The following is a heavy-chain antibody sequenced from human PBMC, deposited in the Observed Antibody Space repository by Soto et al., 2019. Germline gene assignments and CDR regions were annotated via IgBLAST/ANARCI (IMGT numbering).Heavy chain of an antibody. J-gene: IGHJ6*03. V-gene: IGHV3-64*01. D-gene: IGHD6-6*01. CDR3: ARRARPDFYYMDV. CDR1: GFTLSGYA. CDR2: ISSNGVGT. Sequence: EVQLAESGGGLAQPGGSLRLSCAASGFTLSGYAMDWVRQAPGKGLEYVSGISSNGVGTYYANSVQGRFTISRDNSKNTVSLQKGSLRPEDMAVYYCARRARPDFYYMDVWGKGTTVTVSS.